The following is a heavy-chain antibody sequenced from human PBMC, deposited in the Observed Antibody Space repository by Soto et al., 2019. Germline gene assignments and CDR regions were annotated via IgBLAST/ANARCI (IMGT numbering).Heavy chain of an antibody. CDR3: AKGLDYDSSGYLTRGNAFXFDI. J-gene: IGHJ3*02. CDR2: ISGSGGST. V-gene: IGHV3-23*01. D-gene: IGHD3-22*01. Sequence: GGSLRLACAASGFTFSSYAMSWVRQAPGKGLEWVSAISGSGGSTYYADSAKGRFTISRDNSKNTLYLQMNSLRAEDTAVYYCAKGLDYDSSGYLTRGNAFXFDIWAQGTMVTVSS. CDR1: GFTFSSYA.